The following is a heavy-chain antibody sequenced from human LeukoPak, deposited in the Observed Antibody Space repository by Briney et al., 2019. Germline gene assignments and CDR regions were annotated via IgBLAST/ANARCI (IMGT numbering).Heavy chain of an antibody. CDR1: GFTFSSYE. Sequence: PGGSLRLSCAASGFTFSSYEMNWVRQAPGKGLEWISYITTSGTTLDYADSVKGRFTISRDNTKNSLYLQMNSLRAEDTAVYYCVGGDYWGQGTLVTVSS. J-gene: IGHJ4*02. V-gene: IGHV3-48*03. CDR3: VGGDY. CDR2: ITTSGTTL.